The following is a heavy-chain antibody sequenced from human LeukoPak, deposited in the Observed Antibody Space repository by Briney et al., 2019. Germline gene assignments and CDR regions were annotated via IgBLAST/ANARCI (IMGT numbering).Heavy chain of an antibody. CDR3: ARDGYYYDSSGYYVFDY. Sequence: PSETLSLTCTVSGDSISSGDYYWSWIRQPAGKGLEWIGRIYTSGSTNYNPSLKSRVTMSVDTSKNQFSLKLSSVTAADTAVYYCARDGYYYDSSGYYVFDYWGQGTLVTVSS. CDR1: GDSISSGDYY. CDR2: IYTSGST. V-gene: IGHV4-61*02. D-gene: IGHD3-22*01. J-gene: IGHJ4*02.